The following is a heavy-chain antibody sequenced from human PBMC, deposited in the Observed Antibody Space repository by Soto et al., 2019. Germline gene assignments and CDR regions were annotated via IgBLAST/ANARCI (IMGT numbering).Heavy chain of an antibody. J-gene: IGHJ4*02. V-gene: IGHV3-33*01. Sequence: QVQLVESGGGVVQPGRSLRLSCAASGFTFSSYGMHWVRQAPGKGLEWGAVIWYDGSNKYYADSVKGLFTISRDNSKNTLCRQMKSVKAEDTAVYYCARRRFGGGYWGQGTLVTVSS. CDR2: IWYDGSNK. CDR3: ARRRFGGGY. CDR1: GFTFSSYG. D-gene: IGHD3-10*01.